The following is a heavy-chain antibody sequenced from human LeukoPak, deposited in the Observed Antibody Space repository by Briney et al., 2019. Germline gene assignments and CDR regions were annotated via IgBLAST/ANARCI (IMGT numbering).Heavy chain of an antibody. CDR3: ARHSSAYNQGHAHFDY. Sequence: PSETLSLTCTVSGGSIRGSSYYWGWIRQPPGKGLEWIGSMYFSGTTYYNPSLKSRVTMSADTSKNQFSLKLNSVTAADTAVFYCARHSSAYNQGHAHFDYWGQGTLVTVSS. CDR1: GGSIRGSSYY. D-gene: IGHD1-1*01. CDR2: MYFSGTT. J-gene: IGHJ4*02. V-gene: IGHV4-39*01.